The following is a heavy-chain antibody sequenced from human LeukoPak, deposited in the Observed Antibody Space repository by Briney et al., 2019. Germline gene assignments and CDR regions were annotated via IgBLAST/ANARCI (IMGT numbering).Heavy chain of an antibody. D-gene: IGHD6-13*01. CDR3: ATGWAAGAPDTPQVPYYYYYMDV. CDR2: FDPEDGET. CDR1: GYTLTELS. J-gene: IGHJ6*03. Sequence: ASVKVSCKVSGYTLTELSMHWVRQAPGKGLEWMGGFDPEDGETIYAQKFQGRVTMTEDTSTDTAYMELSSLRSEDTAVYYCATGWAAGAPDTPQVPYYYYYMDVWGKGTTVTVSS. V-gene: IGHV1-24*01.